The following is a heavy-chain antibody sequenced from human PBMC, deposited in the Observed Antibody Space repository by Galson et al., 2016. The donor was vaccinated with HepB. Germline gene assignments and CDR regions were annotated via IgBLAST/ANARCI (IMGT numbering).Heavy chain of an antibody. J-gene: IGHJ4*02. D-gene: IGHD1-1*01. CDR3: ATPGPTATWGYYYFGY. V-gene: IGHV4-4*02. CDR1: GASIISRNW. CDR2: IHHGGTT. Sequence: SETLSLTCDVSGASIISRNWWSWVRQPPGKGLEWIGEIHHGGTTNYNPSLKSRVTMSVDTSKTQISLKLTSVTAADTAVYYCATPGPTATWGYYYFGYWGQGTLVTVSS.